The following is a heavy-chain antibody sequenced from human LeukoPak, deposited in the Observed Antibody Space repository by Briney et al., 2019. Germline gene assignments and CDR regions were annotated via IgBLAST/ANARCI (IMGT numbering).Heavy chain of an antibody. CDR2: ISYDGSNK. CDR1: GFTFSSYG. J-gene: IGHJ5*02. CDR3: AKDAPPRYYYDSSGLATTNWFDP. Sequence: GGSLRLSCAASGFTFSSYGMHRVRQAPGKGLEWVAVISYDGSNKYYADSVKGRFTISRDNSKNTLYLQMNSLRAEDTAVYYCAKDAPPRYYYDSSGLATTNWFDPWGQGTLVTVSS. D-gene: IGHD3-22*01. V-gene: IGHV3-30*18.